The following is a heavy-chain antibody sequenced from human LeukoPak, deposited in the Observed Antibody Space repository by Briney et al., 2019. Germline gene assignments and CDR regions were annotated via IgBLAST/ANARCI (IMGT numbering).Heavy chain of an antibody. V-gene: IGHV6-1*01. Sequence: SQTLSLTCAISGDSVSSNSAAWNWIRQSPSRGLEWLGRTYYRSKWYNDYAVSVKSRITINPDTSKNQFSLQLNSVTPEDTAVYYCARACRSMVRGGNDAFDIWGKGTMVTVSS. J-gene: IGHJ3*02. CDR2: TYYRSKWYN. CDR1: GDSVSSNSAA. D-gene: IGHD3-10*01. CDR3: ARACRSMVRGGNDAFDI.